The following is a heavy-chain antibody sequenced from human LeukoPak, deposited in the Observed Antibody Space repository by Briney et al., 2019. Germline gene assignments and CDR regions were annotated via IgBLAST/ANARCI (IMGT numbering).Heavy chain of an antibody. J-gene: IGHJ3*01. D-gene: IGHD7-27*01. Sequence: ASVKVSCKASGYTLTDNHLYWVRQAPGQGLEWMGWIYPNSGVTNFAQNFQVRLTMTRDTSINTAYMELSRLTSDDTTVYYCARELGINAFDVWGQGTMVTVSS. V-gene: IGHV1-2*02. CDR1: GYTLTDNH. CDR2: IYPNSGVT. CDR3: ARELGINAFDV.